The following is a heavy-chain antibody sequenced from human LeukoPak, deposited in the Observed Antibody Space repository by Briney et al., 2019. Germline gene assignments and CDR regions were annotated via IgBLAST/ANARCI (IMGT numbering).Heavy chain of an antibody. V-gene: IGHV4-59*01. D-gene: IGHD3-16*02. Sequence: SETLSLTCTVSGGSISSYYWSWIRQPPGKGLEWIGYIYYSGSTNYNPSLKSRVTISVETSKNQFSLKLSSVTAADTAVYYCAREVAGYDYVWGSYRYNWFDPWGQGTLVAVSS. CDR2: IYYSGST. CDR3: AREVAGYDYVWGSYRYNWFDP. CDR1: GGSISSYY. J-gene: IGHJ5*02.